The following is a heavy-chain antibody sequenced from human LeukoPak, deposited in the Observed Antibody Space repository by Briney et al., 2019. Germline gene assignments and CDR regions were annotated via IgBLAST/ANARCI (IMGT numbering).Heavy chain of an antibody. D-gene: IGHD3-3*01. CDR2: IAYSGST. CDR3: ARAPYYDFWSGYYYYYGMDV. Sequence: SETLSLTCTVSGGSIRSYYWSWIRQPPGKGLEWIGYIAYSGSTNCNPSLKSRVTISVDTSKNQFSLKLSSVTAADTAVYYCARAPYYDFWSGYYYYYGMDVWGQGTTVTVSS. CDR1: GGSIRSYY. J-gene: IGHJ6*02. V-gene: IGHV4-59*01.